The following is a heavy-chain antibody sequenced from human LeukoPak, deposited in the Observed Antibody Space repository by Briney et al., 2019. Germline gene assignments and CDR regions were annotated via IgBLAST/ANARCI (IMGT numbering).Heavy chain of an antibody. CDR1: GFTFSSNW. CDR2: INSDGSST. J-gene: IGHJ4*02. V-gene: IGHV3-74*01. CDR3: ASGGVFERSVY. Sequence: GGSLRLSCAASGFTFSSNWMNWVRQAPGKGLVWVSHINSDGSSTSYADSVKGRLTISRDNAKNSLYLQMNSLRAEDTAVYYCASGGVFERSVYWGQGTLVTVSS. D-gene: IGHD3-16*01.